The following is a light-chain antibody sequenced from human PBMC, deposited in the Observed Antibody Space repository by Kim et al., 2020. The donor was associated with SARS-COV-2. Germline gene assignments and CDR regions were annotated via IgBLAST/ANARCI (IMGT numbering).Light chain of an antibody. CDR3: QVWDTDTDDYV. Sequence: APGQTARITCGGNNIGGHSVHGYQQKPGQAPVLVIYYDSDRPSGSPERFSGSKAATTATLTISRVEAGDEADYYCQVWDTDTDDYVFGTGTKVTVL. J-gene: IGLJ1*01. V-gene: IGLV3-21*01. CDR1: NIGGHS. CDR2: YDS.